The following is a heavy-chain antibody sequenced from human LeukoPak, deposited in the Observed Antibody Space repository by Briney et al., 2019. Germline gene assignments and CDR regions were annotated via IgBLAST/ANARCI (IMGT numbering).Heavy chain of an antibody. V-gene: IGHV4-34*01. CDR3: ARGRTRLCKSRSCFREDHYNGRGWFVP. CDR1: GESFSDYY. Sequence: SETLSLTCAVSGESFSDYYWNWIRQPPGKGLEWIGEINHSGDTNYNPSLKNPVTISVATSRSQFSFRRYALTAADTAVYSCARGRTRLCKSRSCFREDHYNGRGWFVPWGQGTLVTISS. CDR2: INHSGDT. J-gene: IGHJ5*02. D-gene: IGHD1-1*01.